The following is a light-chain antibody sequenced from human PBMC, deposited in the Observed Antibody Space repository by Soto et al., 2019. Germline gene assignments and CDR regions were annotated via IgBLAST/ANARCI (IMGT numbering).Light chain of an antibody. CDR3: QKYNSAPWT. J-gene: IGKJ1*01. V-gene: IGKV1-27*01. Sequence: DIQMTQSPSSLSASVGDRVTITCRASQGISKYLGWYQQKPGKVPELLIYAAPTLQSGVPSRFSGSGSGTDFTLTISSLQPEDVATYYCQKYNSAPWTFGQGTKVEIK. CDR1: QGISKY. CDR2: AAP.